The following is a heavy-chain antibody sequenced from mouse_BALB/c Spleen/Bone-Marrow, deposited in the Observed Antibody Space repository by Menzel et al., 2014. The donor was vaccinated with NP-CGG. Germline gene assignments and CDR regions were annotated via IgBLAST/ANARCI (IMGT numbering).Heavy chain of an antibody. CDR3: ARILLRSYAMDY. V-gene: IGHV3-8*02. D-gene: IGHD1-1*01. CDR1: GDSITSGY. J-gene: IGHJ4*01. Sequence: EVQVVESGPSLVKPSQPLSLTCSVTGDSITSGYWNWIRKFPGNKLEYMGYISYSGSTYYNPSLKSRISITRDTSKNQYYLQLNSVTTEDTATYYCARILLRSYAMDYWGQGTSVTVSS. CDR2: ISYSGST.